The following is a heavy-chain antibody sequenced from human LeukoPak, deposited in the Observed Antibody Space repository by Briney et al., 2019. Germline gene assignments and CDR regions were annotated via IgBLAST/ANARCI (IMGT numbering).Heavy chain of an antibody. V-gene: IGHV3-7*03. CDR1: GFTFSSYW. CDR3: ANGPEIPYGGVDY. J-gene: IGHJ4*02. D-gene: IGHD4-23*01. CDR2: IKQDGSEK. Sequence: SGGSLRLSCAAPGFTFSSYWMSWVRQAPGKGLEWAANIKQDGSEKYYVDSVKGRFTISRDNAKNSVDLQMNSLRAEDTAVYYCANGPEIPYGGVDYWGQGTLVTVSS.